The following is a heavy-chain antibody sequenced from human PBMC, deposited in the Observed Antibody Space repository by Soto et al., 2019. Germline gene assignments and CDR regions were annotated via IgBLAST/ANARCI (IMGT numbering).Heavy chain of an antibody. CDR1: GGSFSGYY. D-gene: IGHD3-22*01. J-gene: IGHJ4*02. CDR2: INHSGST. CDR3: ARARGYYYFED. V-gene: IGHV4-34*01. Sequence: SSETLSLTCAVYGGSFSGYYWSWIRQPPGKGLEWIGEINHSGSTNYNPSLKSRVTISVDTSKNQFSLKLSSVTAADTAVYYCARARGYYYFEDWGRGTLVTVSS.